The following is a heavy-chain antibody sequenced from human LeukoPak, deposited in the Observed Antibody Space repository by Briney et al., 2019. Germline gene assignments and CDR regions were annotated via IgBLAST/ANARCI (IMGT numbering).Heavy chain of an antibody. D-gene: IGHD4-11*01. Sequence: PSETLSLTCTVSGGSISSYYWSWIRQPPGKGLEWIGYIYYSGSTYYNPSLKSRVTISVDTSKNQFSLKLSSVTAADTAVYYCARTENDYSNYGPFGWWFDPWGQGTLVTVSS. J-gene: IGHJ5*02. V-gene: IGHV4-30-4*08. CDR3: ARTENDYSNYGPFGWWFDP. CDR1: GGSISSYY. CDR2: IYYSGST.